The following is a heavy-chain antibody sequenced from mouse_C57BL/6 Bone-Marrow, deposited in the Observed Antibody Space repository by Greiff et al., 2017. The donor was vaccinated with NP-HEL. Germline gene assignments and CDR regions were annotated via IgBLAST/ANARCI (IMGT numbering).Heavy chain of an antibody. CDR1: GYTFTSYG. Sequence: QVQLQQSGAELARPGASVKLSCKASGYTFTSYGISWVKQRTGQGLEWIGEIYPRSGNTYYNEKFKGKATLTADKSSSTAYMELRSLTSEDSAVYFDARGGYGNCAWFAYGGRGTRVTVTA. V-gene: IGHV1-81*01. CDR3: ARGGYGNCAWFAY. CDR2: IYPRSGNT. J-gene: IGHJ3*01. D-gene: IGHD2-10*02.